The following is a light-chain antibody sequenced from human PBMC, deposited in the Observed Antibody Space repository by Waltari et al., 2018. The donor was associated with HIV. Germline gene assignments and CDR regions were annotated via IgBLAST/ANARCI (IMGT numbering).Light chain of an antibody. CDR3: QQYYGVPLT. Sequence: DIQMPQSPSSLSASVGDTVSITCRASQDISNSVSWFQQQPGKVPKLLVHGAFILQRGVPSRFRGSGSGTDYTLTISGLQAEDFATYFCQQYYGVPLTFGGGTKVDI. J-gene: IGKJ4*01. CDR2: GAF. V-gene: IGKV1-NL1*01. CDR1: QDISNS.